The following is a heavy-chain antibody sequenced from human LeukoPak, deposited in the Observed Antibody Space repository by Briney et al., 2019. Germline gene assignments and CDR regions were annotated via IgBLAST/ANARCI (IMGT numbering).Heavy chain of an antibody. CDR1: GGSISSSSHY. J-gene: IGHJ6*03. CDR2: IYYSGSS. V-gene: IGHV4-39*01. D-gene: IGHD5-12*01. Sequence: SETLSLTCAVSGGSISSSSHYWGWIRQAPGKRLECIGTIYYSGSSYYTPSLEGRVTMSVGTSKNEFSLRLSSVTAADTAVYYCARLPAITTYYYYYIDVWGKGTMVTVSS. CDR3: ARLPAITTYYYYYIDV.